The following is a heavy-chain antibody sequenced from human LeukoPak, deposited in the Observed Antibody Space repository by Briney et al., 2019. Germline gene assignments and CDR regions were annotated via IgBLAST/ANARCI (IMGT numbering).Heavy chain of an antibody. V-gene: IGHV4-30-2*01. CDR3: ASYYGSGSYSYFDY. Sequence: SETLSLTCAVSGGSISSGGYSWSWIRQPPGEGLEWIGYIYHSGSTYYNPSLKSRVTISVDRSKNQFSLKLSSVTAADTAVYYCASYYGSGSYSYFDYWGQGTLVTVPS. J-gene: IGHJ4*02. CDR1: GGSISSGGYS. D-gene: IGHD3-10*01. CDR2: IYHSGST.